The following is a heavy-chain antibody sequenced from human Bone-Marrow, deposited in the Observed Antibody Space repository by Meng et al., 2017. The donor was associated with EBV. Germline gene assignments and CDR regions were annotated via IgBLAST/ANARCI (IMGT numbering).Heavy chain of an antibody. Sequence: QVQLVQSGAAVKKPGASVKVSCKASGYTFTSYAMHWVRQAPGQRLEWMGWINAGNGNTKYSQKFQGRVTITRDTSASTAYMELSSLRSEDTAVYYCASYFQSSSSGHGFDYWGQGTLVTVSS. J-gene: IGHJ4*02. CDR1: GYTFTSYA. CDR2: INAGNGNT. D-gene: IGHD6-6*01. V-gene: IGHV1-3*01. CDR3: ASYFQSSSSGHGFDY.